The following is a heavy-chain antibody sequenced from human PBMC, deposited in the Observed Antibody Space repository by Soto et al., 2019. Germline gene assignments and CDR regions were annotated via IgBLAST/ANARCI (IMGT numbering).Heavy chain of an antibody. J-gene: IGHJ4*02. D-gene: IGHD6-13*01. CDR2: IWYDGSNK. CDR1: GFTFSSYG. V-gene: IGHV3-33*01. CDR3: AREGIAAAGTLDY. Sequence: VGSLSLSCAASGFTFSSYGMHWVRQAPGKGLEWVAVIWYDGSNKYYADSVKGRFTISRDNSKNTLYLQMNSLRAEDTAVYYCAREGIAAAGTLDYWGQGTLVTVSS.